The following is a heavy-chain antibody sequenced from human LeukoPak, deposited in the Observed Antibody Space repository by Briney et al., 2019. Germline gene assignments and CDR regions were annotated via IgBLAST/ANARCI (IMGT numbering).Heavy chain of an antibody. CDR1: GFTFSSYT. D-gene: IGHD3-10*01. V-gene: IGHV3-23*01. Sequence: GGSLRLSCAASGFTFSSYTLSWVRQTPGKGLEWVSAISGSGDSTCYADSLKGRFTISRDSSKNTLYLQMNSLRAEDAAVYYCARMLRGVSAAFDNWGQGTLVTVSS. J-gene: IGHJ4*02. CDR2: ISGSGDST. CDR3: ARMLRGVSAAFDN.